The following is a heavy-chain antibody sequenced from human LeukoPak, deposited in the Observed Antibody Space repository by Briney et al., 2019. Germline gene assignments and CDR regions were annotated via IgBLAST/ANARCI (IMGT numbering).Heavy chain of an antibody. CDR1: GFTFSSYG. CDR3: ARVSLRSRGLFDY. D-gene: IGHD3-16*01. CDR2: IRYDGSNK. V-gene: IGHV3-30*02. J-gene: IGHJ4*02. Sequence: GGSLRLSCAASGFTFSSYGMHWVRQAPGKGLEWVAFIRYDGSNKYYADSVKGRFTISRDNSKNTLYLQMNSLRAEDTAVYYCARVSLRSRGLFDYWGQGTLVTVSS.